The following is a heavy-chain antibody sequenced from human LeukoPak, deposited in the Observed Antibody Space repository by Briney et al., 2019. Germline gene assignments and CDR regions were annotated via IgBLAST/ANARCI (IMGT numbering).Heavy chain of an antibody. V-gene: IGHV3-43*02. D-gene: IGHD5-12*01. CDR2: ISGDGGST. Sequence: GGSLRLSCAASGFTFDDYAMHWVRQAPGKGLEWVSLISGDGGSTYYADSVKGRFTISRDNSKNSLYLQMNSLRTEDTALYYCAKDRSGGYDLLGFDYWGRGTLVTVSS. J-gene: IGHJ4*02. CDR1: GFTFDDYA. CDR3: AKDRSGGYDLLGFDY.